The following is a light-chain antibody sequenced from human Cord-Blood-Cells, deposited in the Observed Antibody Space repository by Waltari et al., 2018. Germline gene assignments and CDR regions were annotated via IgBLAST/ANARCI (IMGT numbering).Light chain of an antibody. Sequence: DIVMTQSPLSLPVTPGEPASISCRSSQSLLHSNVYNYLDWYLQKPGQSPQLLIYLGSNRASGVPDRLSGSGSGTDFIMKISRVEAEDVGVYYCMQAIQTPHTFGQGTKLEIK. J-gene: IGKJ2*01. CDR3: MQAIQTPHT. CDR1: QSLLHSNVYNY. CDR2: LGS. V-gene: IGKV2-28*01.